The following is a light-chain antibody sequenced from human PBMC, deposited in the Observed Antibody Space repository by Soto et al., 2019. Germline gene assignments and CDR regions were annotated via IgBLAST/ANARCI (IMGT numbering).Light chain of an antibody. J-gene: IGKJ4*01. CDR3: QQYDNLPRGLT. CDR2: DAS. CDR1: QDISNY. V-gene: IGKV1-33*01. Sequence: DIQMTQSPSSLSASVGDRVTITCQASQDISNYLNWYQQKPGKAPKLLIYDASNLETGVPSRFSGCASGTDFTFTISSLQPEDIATYNCQQYDNLPRGLTFGGGTKVEIK.